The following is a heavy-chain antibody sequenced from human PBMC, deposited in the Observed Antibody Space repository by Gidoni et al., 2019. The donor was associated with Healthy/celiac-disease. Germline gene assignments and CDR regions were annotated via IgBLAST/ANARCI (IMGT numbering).Heavy chain of an antibody. V-gene: IGHV4-39*01. D-gene: IGHD3-10*01. CDR2: IYYSGST. CDR3: ARYGSGSYLPNWFDP. Sequence: LQLQESGPGLVKPSETLSLPCTVSGGSISSSSYYWGWIRQPPGKGLEWIGSIYYSGSTYYNPSLKSRVTISVDTSKNQFSLKLSSVTAADTAVYYCARYGSGSYLPNWFDPWGQGTLVTVSS. J-gene: IGHJ5*02. CDR1: GGSISSSSYY.